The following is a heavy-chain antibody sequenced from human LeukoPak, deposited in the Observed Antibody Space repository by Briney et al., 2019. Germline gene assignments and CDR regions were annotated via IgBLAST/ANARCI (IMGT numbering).Heavy chain of an antibody. D-gene: IGHD3-22*01. CDR2: INSDGINT. V-gene: IGHV3-74*01. Sequence: GGSLRLSCAASGFTFSNYWMYWVRQAPGKGLVWVSRINSDGINTSYADSVKGRFTISRDNAKNTLNLQMNSLRAEDTAVYYCARDLGQYYDTSDNWFDPWGQGTLVTVSS. CDR3: ARDLGQYYDTSDNWFDP. CDR1: GFTFSNYW. J-gene: IGHJ5*02.